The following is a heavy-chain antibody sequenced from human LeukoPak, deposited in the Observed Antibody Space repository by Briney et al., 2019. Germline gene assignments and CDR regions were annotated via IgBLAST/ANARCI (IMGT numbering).Heavy chain of an antibody. D-gene: IGHD2-2*01. CDR1: GGSISSYY. J-gene: IGHJ5*02. V-gene: IGHV4-59*01. Sequence: SETLSLTCTVSGGSISSYYWSWIRQPPGKGLGWIGYIYYSGSTNYNPSLKSRVTISVDTSKNQFSLKLSSVTAADTAVYYCASQIPAADMGSFYPWGQGTLVTVSS. CDR2: IYYSGST. CDR3: ASQIPAADMGSFYP.